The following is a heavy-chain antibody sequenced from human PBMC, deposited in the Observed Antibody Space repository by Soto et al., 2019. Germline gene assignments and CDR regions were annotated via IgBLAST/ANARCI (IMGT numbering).Heavy chain of an antibody. V-gene: IGHV4-39*01. D-gene: IGHD6-19*01. CDR1: GGSISSSSYY. Sequence: SDTLSLTFTVSGGSISSSSYYWGWIRQPPGKGLEWIGSIYYSGSTYYNPSIKSRVTIYVDTSKKQFSLKLSSVTAADTAVYYCARRGSGFDNWFDXWGQVTLVTVSX. CDR3: ARRGSGFDNWFDX. J-gene: IGHJ5*02. CDR2: IYYSGST.